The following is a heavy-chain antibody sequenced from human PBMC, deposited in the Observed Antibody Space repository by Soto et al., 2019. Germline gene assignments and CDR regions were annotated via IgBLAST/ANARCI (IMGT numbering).Heavy chain of an antibody. CDR2: ISPMFGAA. Sequence: QVQLVQSGAEMQKPGSSVKVSCQSSGGTFNTYAMNWVRQAPGQGPEWMGDISPMFGAANYAPKFQGRVTITADESTSTSYMQLSSLTSEDTALYFCAREVQVHTPAFVYWGQGTVVTV. J-gene: IGHJ4*02. V-gene: IGHV1-69*19. CDR3: AREVQVHTPAFVY. CDR1: GGTFNTYA.